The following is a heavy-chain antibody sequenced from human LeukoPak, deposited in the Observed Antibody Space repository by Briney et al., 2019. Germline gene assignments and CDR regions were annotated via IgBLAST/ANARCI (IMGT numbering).Heavy chain of an antibody. D-gene: IGHD6-13*01. V-gene: IGHV1-18*01. CDR3: ARDSSSWYLSSAFHI. CDR1: GYTFTNYG. Sequence: ASVKVSCKASGYTFTNYGFSWVRPAPGQGPEWMGWISAYNGNTNYAQKLQGRVTMTTDTSTSTAYMELRSLRSDDTAVYYCARDSSSWYLSSAFHIWGQGTMVTVSS. CDR2: ISAYNGNT. J-gene: IGHJ3*02.